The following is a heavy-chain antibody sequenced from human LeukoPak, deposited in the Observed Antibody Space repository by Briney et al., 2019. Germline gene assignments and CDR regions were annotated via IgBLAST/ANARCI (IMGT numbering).Heavy chain of an antibody. CDR2: ISYDGSNK. CDR1: GFTFSGYP. J-gene: IGHJ4*02. CDR3: AKDQLFFDY. D-gene: IGHD1-1*01. V-gene: IGHV3-30-3*02. Sequence: GGSLRLSCAASGFTFSGYPIHWVRQAPGKGLEWVAVISYDGSNKYYADSVKGRFTISRDNSKNTLYLQMNSLRAEDTAVYYCAKDQLFFDYWGQGTLVTVSS.